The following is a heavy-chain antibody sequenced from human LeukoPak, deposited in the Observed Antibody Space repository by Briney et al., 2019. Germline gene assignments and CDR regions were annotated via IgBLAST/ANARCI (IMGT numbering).Heavy chain of an antibody. Sequence: GGSLRLSCAASGFTFSSYGMHWVRQAPGKGLEWVAFIPYDGSNKYYGDSVKGRFTISRDNSKNTLYLQMNSLRAEDTAVYYCAQDQCSSTTCYGSPGYWGQGTLVTVSS. D-gene: IGHD2-2*01. J-gene: IGHJ4*02. CDR2: IPYDGSNK. V-gene: IGHV3-30*02. CDR1: GFTFSSYG. CDR3: AQDQCSSTTCYGSPGY.